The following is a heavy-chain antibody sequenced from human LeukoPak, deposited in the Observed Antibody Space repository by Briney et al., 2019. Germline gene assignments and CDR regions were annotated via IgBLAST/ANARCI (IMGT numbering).Heavy chain of an antibody. D-gene: IGHD3-10*01. Sequence: GGSLRLSCAASGFTFSGYAMNWVRQAPGRGLEWISYNSAGSHVIYHADSVKGRFTISRDNAKNSLYLQMNTLRAEDTAVYYCTRDFGESYGMDVWGQGTTVIVSS. J-gene: IGHJ6*02. CDR1: GFTFSGYA. V-gene: IGHV3-48*04. CDR3: TRDFGESYGMDV. CDR2: NSAGSHVI.